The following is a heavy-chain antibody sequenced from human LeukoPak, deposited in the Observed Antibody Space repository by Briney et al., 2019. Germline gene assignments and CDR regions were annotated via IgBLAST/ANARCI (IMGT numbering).Heavy chain of an antibody. CDR1: GFTFSSYA. CDR3: ARDGGGQWLVHLAKNDAFDI. D-gene: IGHD6-19*01. V-gene: IGHV3-30*04. J-gene: IGHJ3*02. CDR2: ISYDGSNK. Sequence: GGSLRLSCAASGFTFSSYAMHWVRQAPGKGLEWVAVISYDGSNKYYADSVKGRFTISRDNSKNTLYLQMNSLRAEGTAVYYCARDGGGQWLVHLAKNDAFDIWGQGTMVTVSS.